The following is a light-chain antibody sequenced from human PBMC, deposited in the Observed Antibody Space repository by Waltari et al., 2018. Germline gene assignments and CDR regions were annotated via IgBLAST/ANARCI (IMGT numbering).Light chain of an antibody. CDR3: QQYNRWPPIT. Sequence: EVVMTQSPDTLSVSPGGRATLSCRASQSIATNLAWYQQRRGQAPRLLIFDASTRATSISGRFSGSGSGTEFTLTISSLQSDDSAVYYCQQYNRWPPITFDQGTRLEIK. CDR1: QSIATN. V-gene: IGKV3-15*01. CDR2: DAS. J-gene: IGKJ5*01.